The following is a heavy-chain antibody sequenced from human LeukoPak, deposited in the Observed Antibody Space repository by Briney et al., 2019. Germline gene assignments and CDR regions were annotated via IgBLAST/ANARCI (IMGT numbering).Heavy chain of an antibody. J-gene: IGHJ4*02. CDR1: GGSISSYY. Sequence: PSETLSLTCTVSGGSISSYYWSWIRQPAGKGLEWIGRIYTSGSTNYNPSLKSRVTMSVDTSKNQFSLKLSSVTAADTAVYYCARDRSYYGSGSYYNFDYWGQGTLVTVSS. CDR2: IYTSGST. D-gene: IGHD3-10*01. V-gene: IGHV4-4*07. CDR3: ARDRSYYGSGSYYNFDY.